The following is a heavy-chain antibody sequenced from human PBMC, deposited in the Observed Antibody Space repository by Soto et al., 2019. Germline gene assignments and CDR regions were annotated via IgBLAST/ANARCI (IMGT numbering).Heavy chain of an antibody. CDR3: ATAGDSNDYCYGMDV. J-gene: IGHJ6*02. CDR2: IIPIFGTA. D-gene: IGHD4-17*01. Sequence: SVKVSCKASGGTFSSYAISWVRQAPGQGLEWMGGIIPIFGTANYAQKFQGRVTITADESTSTAYMELSSLRSEDTAVYYCATAGDSNDYCYGMDVWGQGTTVTVSS. CDR1: GGTFSSYA. V-gene: IGHV1-69*13.